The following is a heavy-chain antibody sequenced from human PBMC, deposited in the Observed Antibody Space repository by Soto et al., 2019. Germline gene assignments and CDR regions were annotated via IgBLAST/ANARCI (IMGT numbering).Heavy chain of an antibody. Sequence: SETLSLTCAVYGGSFSGYYWSWIRQPPGKGLEWIGEINHSGSTNYNPSLKSRVTISVDTSKNQFSLKLSSVTAADTAVYYCARGRGWQQLVMIPPREFDYWGQGTLVTVSS. V-gene: IGHV4-34*01. D-gene: IGHD6-13*01. CDR1: GGSFSGYY. CDR3: ARGRGWQQLVMIPPREFDY. J-gene: IGHJ4*02. CDR2: INHSGST.